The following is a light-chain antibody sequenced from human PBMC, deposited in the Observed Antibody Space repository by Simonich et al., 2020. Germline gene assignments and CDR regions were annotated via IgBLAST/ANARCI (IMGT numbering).Light chain of an antibody. Sequence: DIVMPQSPDSLAVSMGERATINYKSSQSVLYSSHNKNILAWYQQKPGQPPKLLFYGASTRESVGPHRVSGSGSGTDFTLTISSLQAEDVAVYYCQQYYSTPLTFGGGTKVEIK. CDR1: QSVLYSSHNKNI. J-gene: IGKJ4*01. CDR2: GAS. V-gene: IGKV4-1*01. CDR3: QQYYSTPLT.